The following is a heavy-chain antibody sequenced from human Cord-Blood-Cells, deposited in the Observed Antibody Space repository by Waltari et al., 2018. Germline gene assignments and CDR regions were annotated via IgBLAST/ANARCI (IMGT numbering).Heavy chain of an antibody. D-gene: IGHD1-26*01. CDR2: INHSGST. CDR3: ARLPISGSYDY. Sequence: QVQLQQWGAGLLKPSETLSLTCAVYGGSFSGYYWSWIRQPPGKGLEWIGEINHSGSTNYNPSLKSRVTISVDTSKNQFSLKRSSVTAADTAVYYCARLPISGSYDYWGQGTLVTVSS. V-gene: IGHV4-34*01. J-gene: IGHJ4*02. CDR1: GGSFSGYY.